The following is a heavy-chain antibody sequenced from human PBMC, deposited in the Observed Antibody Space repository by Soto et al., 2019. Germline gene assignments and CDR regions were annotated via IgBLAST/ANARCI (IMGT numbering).Heavy chain of an antibody. D-gene: IGHD2-8*01. CDR3: ARHFSSLMVYAPYYFDY. CDR1: GGSISSSSYY. CDR2: IYYSGST. Sequence: PSETLSLTCTVSGGSISSSSYYWGWIRQPPGKGLEWIGSIYYSGSTYYNPSLKSRVTISVDTSKNQFSLKLSSVTAADTAVYYCARHFSSLMVYAPYYFDYSGQGTLVTVSS. V-gene: IGHV4-39*01. J-gene: IGHJ4*02.